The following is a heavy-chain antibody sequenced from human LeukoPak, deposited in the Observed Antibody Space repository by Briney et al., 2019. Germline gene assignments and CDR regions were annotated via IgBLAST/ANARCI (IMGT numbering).Heavy chain of an antibody. J-gene: IGHJ6*02. CDR3: ARDLYSSGWYPYYYYYYGMDV. Sequence: GGSLRLSCAASGFTFSSYWMSWVRQAPGKGLEWVANIKQDGSEKYYVDSVKGRFTNSRDNAKNSLYLQMNSLRAEDTAVYYCARDLYSSGWYPYYYYYYGMDVWGQGTTVTVSS. D-gene: IGHD6-19*01. V-gene: IGHV3-7*01. CDR2: IKQDGSEK. CDR1: GFTFSSYW.